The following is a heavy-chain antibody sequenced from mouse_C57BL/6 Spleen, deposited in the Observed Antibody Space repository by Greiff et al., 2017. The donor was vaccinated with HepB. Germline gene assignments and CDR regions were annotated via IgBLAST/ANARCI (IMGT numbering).Heavy chain of an antibody. CDR3: ARDGPAYWYFDV. Sequence: DVQLVESGPGLVKPSQSLSLTCSVTGYSITSGYYWNWIRQFPGNKLEWMGYISYDGSNNYNPSLKNRISITRDTSKNQFFLKLNSVTTEATATYYCARDGPAYWYFDVWGTGTTVTVSS. CDR1: GYSITSGYY. CDR2: ISYDGSN. V-gene: IGHV3-6*01. J-gene: IGHJ1*03.